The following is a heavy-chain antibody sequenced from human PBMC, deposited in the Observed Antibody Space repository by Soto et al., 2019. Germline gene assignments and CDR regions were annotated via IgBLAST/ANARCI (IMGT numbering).Heavy chain of an antibody. CDR2: INHSGST. D-gene: IGHD2-2*02. Sequence: LETLSLTCAVYGGSFSGYYWSWIRQPPGKGLEWIGEINHSGSTNYNPSLKSRVTISVDTSKNQFSLKLSSVTAADTAVYYCARGADIVVVPAAIEYYFDYWGQGTLVTVSS. CDR3: ARGADIVVVPAAIEYYFDY. J-gene: IGHJ4*02. V-gene: IGHV4-34*01. CDR1: GGSFSGYY.